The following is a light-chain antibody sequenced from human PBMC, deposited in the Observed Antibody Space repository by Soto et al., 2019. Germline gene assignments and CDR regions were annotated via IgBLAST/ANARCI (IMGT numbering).Light chain of an antibody. Sequence: EVGLTQSPGTLSLSTGERGTLSCRASQSVSSSNLAWYQRKPGQAPRLLIYGASSRATGIPDRFSGSGSGTDFTLTISRLEPEDFAVYSCQQDGSSPTFGRGTKVDIK. CDR3: QQDGSSPT. CDR1: QSVSSSN. J-gene: IGKJ1*01. V-gene: IGKV3-20*01. CDR2: GAS.